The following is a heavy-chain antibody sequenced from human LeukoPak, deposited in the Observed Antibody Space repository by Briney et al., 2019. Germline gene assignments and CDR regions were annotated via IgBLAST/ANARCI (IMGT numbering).Heavy chain of an antibody. CDR2: ISGSGGST. V-gene: IGHV3-23*01. D-gene: IGHD3-22*01. J-gene: IGHJ4*02. CDR1: GFTFSSYA. CDR3: AKPMQPDYYDSSGSHGIDY. Sequence: PGGSLRLSCAASGFTFSSYAMSWVRQAPGKGLEWVSAISGSGGSTYYADSVKGRFTISRDNSKNTLYLQMNSLSAEDTAVYYCAKPMQPDYYDSSGSHGIDYWGQGTLVTVSS.